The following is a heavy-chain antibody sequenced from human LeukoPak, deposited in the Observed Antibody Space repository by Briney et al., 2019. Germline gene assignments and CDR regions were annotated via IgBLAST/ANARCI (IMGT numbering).Heavy chain of an antibody. Sequence: GGSLRLSCAASGFTLRSYGMHWVRQAPGKGLEWVSFIRDDGSNKYYVDSVKGRFTVSRDDSKDTLYLQLNSLRPEDTAVYYGAKDLNQVFDIWGQGTMVTVSS. D-gene: IGHD1-14*01. CDR2: IRDDGSNK. V-gene: IGHV3-30*02. CDR3: AKDLNQVFDI. J-gene: IGHJ3*02. CDR1: GFTLRSYG.